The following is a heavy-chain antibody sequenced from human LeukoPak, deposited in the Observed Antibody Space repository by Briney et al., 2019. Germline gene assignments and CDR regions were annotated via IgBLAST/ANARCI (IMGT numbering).Heavy chain of an antibody. V-gene: IGHV3-23*01. J-gene: IGHJ2*01. CDR1: KFTFNNYA. Sequence: GGSLRLSCLASKFTFNNYAMTWVRQAPGKGLEWVSSISGSGDNMDYADSVKGRFTISRDNAKNTLYLQMNGLRAEDMAVYYCARGGWRGLDGYFDLWGRGTLVTVSS. CDR3: ARGGWRGLDGYFDL. CDR2: ISGSGDNM. D-gene: IGHD6-19*01.